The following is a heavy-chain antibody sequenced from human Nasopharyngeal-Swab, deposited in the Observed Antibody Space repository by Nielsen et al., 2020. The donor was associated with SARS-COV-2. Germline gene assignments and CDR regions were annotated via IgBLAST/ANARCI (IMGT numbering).Heavy chain of an antibody. CDR1: GFTFSSHG. CDR2: IAYDGSDK. Sequence: GESLKISCEASGFTFSSHGLYWVRQAPGKGLEWVSFIAYDGSDKYYADSVKGRFTISRDDPKNTLYLQMNSLRAEDTAVYYCARDRSSSWSVDFWGQGTLVTVSS. J-gene: IGHJ4*02. D-gene: IGHD6-13*01. V-gene: IGHV3-30*03. CDR3: ARDRSSSWSVDF.